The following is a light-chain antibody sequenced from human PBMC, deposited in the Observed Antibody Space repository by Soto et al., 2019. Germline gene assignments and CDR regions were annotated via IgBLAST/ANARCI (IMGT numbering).Light chain of an antibody. CDR3: KQYYRYPLT. CDR1: QGISSY. V-gene: IGKV1-8*01. Sequence: AIRMTQSPSSFSASTGDRVTITCRASQGISSYLAWYQQKPGKAPKLLIYEASTLQSGVPSRFSGSGSGTDSAITITRLQTEDFATYYCKQYYRYPLTFGGGTKVEIK. CDR2: EAS. J-gene: IGKJ4*01.